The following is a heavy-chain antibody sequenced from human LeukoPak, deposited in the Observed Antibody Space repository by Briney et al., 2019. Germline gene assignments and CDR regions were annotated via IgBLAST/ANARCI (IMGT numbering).Heavy chain of an antibody. J-gene: IGHJ4*02. CDR1: GFTFNTYT. V-gene: IGHV3-21*01. CDR3: ARGRGGYGGNFDY. D-gene: IGHD4-23*01. Sequence: GGSLRLSCAASGFTFNTYTMNWVRQAPGKGLEWVSSISTSSSYIYYADSVKGRFTISRDNAKNSMYLQMNSLRDEDTAVYYCARGRGGYGGNFDYWGQGTLVTVSS. CDR2: ISTSSSYI.